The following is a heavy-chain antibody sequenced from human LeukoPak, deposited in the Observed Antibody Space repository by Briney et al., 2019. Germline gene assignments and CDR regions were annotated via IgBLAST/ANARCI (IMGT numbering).Heavy chain of an antibody. CDR1: GFTFNSYG. J-gene: IGHJ5*02. V-gene: IGHV3-30*18. CDR3: AKDGIETTLRFGEIGGHWFDP. Sequence: PGRALRLSCAASGFTFNSYGMHWVRQAPGKGLEWVAVISYDGSNKYYADSVKGRFTISRDNSKNTLYLQMNSLRAEDTAVYYCAKDGIETTLRFGEIGGHWFDPWGQGTLVTVSS. CDR2: ISYDGSNK. D-gene: IGHD3-10*01.